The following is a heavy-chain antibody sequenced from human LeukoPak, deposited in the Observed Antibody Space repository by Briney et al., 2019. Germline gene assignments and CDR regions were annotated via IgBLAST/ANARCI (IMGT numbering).Heavy chain of an antibody. V-gene: IGHV3-48*03. D-gene: IGHD3-22*01. J-gene: IGHJ4*02. Sequence: PGGSLRLSCAASGFTFSSYEMNWVRQAPGKGLEWVSYISSSGSTIYYADSVKGRFTISRDNAKNSLYLQMNSLRAEDTAVYYCARVYYYDSSGYGDYWGQGTLVTVSS. CDR2: ISSSGSTI. CDR1: GFTFSSYE. CDR3: ARVYYYDSSGYGDY.